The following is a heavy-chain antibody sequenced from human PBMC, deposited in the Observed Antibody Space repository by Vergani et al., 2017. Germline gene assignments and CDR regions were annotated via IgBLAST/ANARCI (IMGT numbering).Heavy chain of an antibody. Sequence: QVQLVQSGAEVKKPGSSVKVSCKASGGTFSSYTISWVRQAPGQGLEWMGRIIPILGIANYAQKFQGRVTITADKSTSTAYMELSSLKSEDTAVYYCARVPRYSSSWYGMDVWGQGTTVTVSS. CDR1: GGTFSSYT. CDR2: IIPILGIA. CDR3: ARVPRYSSSWYGMDV. V-gene: IGHV1-69*02. J-gene: IGHJ6*02. D-gene: IGHD6-13*01.